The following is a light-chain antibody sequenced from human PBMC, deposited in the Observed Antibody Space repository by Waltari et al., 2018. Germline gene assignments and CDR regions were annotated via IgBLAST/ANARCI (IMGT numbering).Light chain of an antibody. Sequence: EVVLTQSPGTLSLSPGERATLACRASQSVGTSLAWYQQQPGQAPRLLTYGASRRATGIPDRFSGSGSETDFSLTISRLEPEDFAVYYCQHYVRLPATFGQGTKVEI. CDR3: QHYVRLPAT. CDR1: QSVGTS. V-gene: IGKV3-20*01. J-gene: IGKJ1*01. CDR2: GAS.